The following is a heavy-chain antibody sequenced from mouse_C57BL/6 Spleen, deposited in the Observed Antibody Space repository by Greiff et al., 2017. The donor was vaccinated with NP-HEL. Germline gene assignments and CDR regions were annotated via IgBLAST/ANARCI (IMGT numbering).Heavy chain of an antibody. CDR2: INPNNGGT. J-gene: IGHJ3*01. Sequence: EVMLQQSGPELVKPGASVKISCKASGYTFTDYYMNWVKQSHGKSLEWIGDINPNNGGTSYNQKFKGKATLTVDKSSSTAYMELRSLTSEDSAVYYCARSLDYYGSPWFAYWGQGTLVTVSA. CDR1: GYTFTDYY. CDR3: ARSLDYYGSPWFAY. D-gene: IGHD1-1*01. V-gene: IGHV1-26*01.